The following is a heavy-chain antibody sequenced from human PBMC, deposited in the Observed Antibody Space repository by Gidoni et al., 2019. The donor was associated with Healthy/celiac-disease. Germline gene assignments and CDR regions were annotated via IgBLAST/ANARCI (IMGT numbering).Heavy chain of an antibody. J-gene: IGHJ3*02. D-gene: IGHD3-22*01. V-gene: IGHV3-33*01. CDR1: GCTFSSYG. CDR2: IWYDGSNK. CDR3: ASGSGTMTEDAFDI. Sequence: QVQLGESGGGVGQPGRSVRRVGAAAGCTFSSYGMHWVRQAPGKGLGWVAVIWYDGSNKYYADSVKGRFTISRDNSKNTLYLQMNSLSAEDTAVYYCASGSGTMTEDAFDIWGQGTMVTVSS.